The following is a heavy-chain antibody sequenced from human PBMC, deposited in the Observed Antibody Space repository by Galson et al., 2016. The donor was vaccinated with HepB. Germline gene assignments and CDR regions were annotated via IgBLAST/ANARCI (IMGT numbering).Heavy chain of an antibody. CDR2: ISSSSTTI. J-gene: IGHJ1*01. D-gene: IGHD3-22*01. CDR3: AKDQVSSDYYYGNFQH. Sequence: SLRLSCAASGFTFSSYSMNWVRQAPGKGLEWVSYISSSSTTIYYADSVTGRFTISRDNAKNSLFLQMNRLRDEDTAVYYCAKDQVSSDYYYGNFQHWGKGTLVTVSS. CDR1: GFTFSSYS. V-gene: IGHV3-48*02.